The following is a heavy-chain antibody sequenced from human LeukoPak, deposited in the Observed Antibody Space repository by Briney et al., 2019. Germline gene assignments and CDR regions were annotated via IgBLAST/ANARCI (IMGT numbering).Heavy chain of an antibody. CDR3: AREEFLHEIDSSGYFVY. J-gene: IGHJ4*02. D-gene: IGHD3-22*01. CDR1: GGSITGYY. V-gene: IGHV4-4*07. CDR2: VYSSGVG. Sequence: PSETLSLTCTVSGGSITGYYWNWIRQPAGQGLEWLGRVYSSGVGNYYASLTSRVTMSVDTSKNQFSLKLTSLTAADTAVYYCAREEFLHEIDSSGYFVYWGQGTLVTVSS.